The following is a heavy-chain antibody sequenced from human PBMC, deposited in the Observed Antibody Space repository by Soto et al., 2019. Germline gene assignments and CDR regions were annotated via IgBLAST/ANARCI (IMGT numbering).Heavy chain of an antibody. CDR2: INPNSGGT. CDR1: GYTFTGDY. D-gene: IGHD6-13*01. V-gene: IGHV1-2*02. J-gene: IGHJ4*02. Sequence: ASLKGSCKTYGYTFTGDYMPCVRQSPGQGLEWMVLINPNSGGTNYAQKFQGRVTMTRDTSISTAYMELSRLRSDDTAVYYCARVFSSSWLDYWGQGTLVTVSS. CDR3: ARVFSSSWLDY.